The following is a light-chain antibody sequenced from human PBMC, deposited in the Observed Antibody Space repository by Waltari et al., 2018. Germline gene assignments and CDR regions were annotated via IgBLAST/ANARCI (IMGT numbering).Light chain of an antibody. CDR1: SSNIGSNT. V-gene: IGLV1-44*01. CDR3: AAWDDSLNGRGV. CDR2: SNT. J-gene: IGLJ1*01. Sequence: SVLTQPPSASGTPGQRVPISCSGSSSNIGSNTVTWYQQLPGTAPKLLIYSNTQRPSGVPDLFSGSKSGPSASLAISGLQSEDEADYYCAAWDDSLNGRGVFGTGTKVTVL.